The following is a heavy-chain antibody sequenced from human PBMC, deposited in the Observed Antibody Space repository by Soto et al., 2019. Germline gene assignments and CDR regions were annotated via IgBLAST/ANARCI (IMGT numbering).Heavy chain of an antibody. D-gene: IGHD2-2*01. CDR3: ATFLSTTSPDV. V-gene: IGHV6-1*01. Sequence: PSQTLSLTCAISGASVSSKSAAWNWIGQSPSRGLEWLGRTYFRSKWYNDYAVSVKSRITINPDTSKNQFSLQLNSVTPEDTAVYYCATFLSTTSPDVWGQGTTVTVSS. J-gene: IGHJ6*02. CDR2: TYFRSKWYN. CDR1: GASVSSKSAA.